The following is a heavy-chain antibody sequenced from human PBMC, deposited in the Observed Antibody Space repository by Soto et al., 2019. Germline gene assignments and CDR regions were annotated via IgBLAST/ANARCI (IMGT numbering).Heavy chain of an antibody. CDR2: ISSNGGST. Sequence: PGGSLRLSCAASGFTFSSYAMHWVRQAPGKGLEYVSAISSNGGSTYYANSVKGRFTISRDNSKNTLYLQMGSLRAEDMAVYYCARGLLYDFWSGYYASDYYYYMDVWGKGTTVTVSS. CDR3: ARGLLYDFWSGYYASDYYYYMDV. J-gene: IGHJ6*03. CDR1: GFTFSSYA. D-gene: IGHD3-3*01. V-gene: IGHV3-64*01.